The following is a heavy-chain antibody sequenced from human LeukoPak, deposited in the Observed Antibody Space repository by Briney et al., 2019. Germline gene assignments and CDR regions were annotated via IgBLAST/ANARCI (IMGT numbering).Heavy chain of an antibody. CDR3: ARQPPGSVWWLGASDY. CDR1: GYSFTSYW. CDR2: IYPGDSDT. Sequence: GSLKISWRGSGYSFTSYWIGWVRQVPGKGLEWVGRIYPGDSDTRYSPSFQGQVTISADKSISTAYLQWSSLKASDTAMYYCARQPPGSVWWLGASDYWGQGTLVTVSS. J-gene: IGHJ4*02. D-gene: IGHD5-12*01. V-gene: IGHV5-51*01.